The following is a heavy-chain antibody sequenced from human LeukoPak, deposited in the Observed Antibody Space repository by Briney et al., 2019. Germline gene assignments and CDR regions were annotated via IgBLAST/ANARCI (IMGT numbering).Heavy chain of an antibody. CDR3: ARDVRSGSYFAWFDP. CDR2: ITSSSSYI. Sequence: GGSLRLSCAASGFTFSRFTMNWVRQAPGKGLEWVSSITSSSSYIYYADSVKGRFTISRDNSKNTLYLQMNSLRAEDTAVYYCARDVRSGSYFAWFDPWGQGTLVTVSS. D-gene: IGHD1-26*01. J-gene: IGHJ5*02. CDR1: GFTFSRFT. V-gene: IGHV3-21*04.